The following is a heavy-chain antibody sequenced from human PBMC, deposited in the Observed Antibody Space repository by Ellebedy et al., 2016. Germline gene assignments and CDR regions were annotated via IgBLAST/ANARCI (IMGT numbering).Heavy chain of an antibody. V-gene: IGHV3-NL1*01. CDR2: IFSDGNT. Sequence: GGSLRLSCEASGFTFTNCGMHWVRQAPGKGLEWVSAIFSDGNTYYADSVKGRFTISRDNSKNTLYLQMNSLRAEDTAVYYCARGVGSGWFDPWGQGTLVTVSS. CDR1: GFTFTNCG. J-gene: IGHJ5*02. CDR3: ARGVGSGWFDP. D-gene: IGHD2-15*01.